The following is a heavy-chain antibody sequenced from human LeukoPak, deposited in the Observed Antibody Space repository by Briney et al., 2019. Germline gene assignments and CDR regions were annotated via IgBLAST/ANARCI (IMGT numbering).Heavy chain of an antibody. J-gene: IGHJ6*02. V-gene: IGHV1-46*01. Sequence: ASAKVSCKASGYTFTSYYMHWVRQAPGQGLEWMGLINPSGGSTGYAQKFQGRVTMTRDTSTSTVYMELSSLRSEDTAVYYCARTYHYYGSGSYKRTTYGMDVWDQGTTVTVSS. CDR1: GYTFTSYY. CDR3: ARTYHYYGSGSYKRTTYGMDV. CDR2: INPSGGST. D-gene: IGHD3-10*01.